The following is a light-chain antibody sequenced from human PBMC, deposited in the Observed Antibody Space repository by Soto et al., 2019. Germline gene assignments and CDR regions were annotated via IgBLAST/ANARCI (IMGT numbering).Light chain of an antibody. J-gene: IGLJ2*01. V-gene: IGLV2-14*01. CDR3: GSYTTTGARV. Sequence: QSALTQPASVSGSPGQSITISCTGTSSDIGAYNSVSWYQQHPGMAPQLIIYDVSYRPSGISSRFSGSKSGNTASLTISGLQAADEADYYCGSYTTTGARVFGGGTKLTVL. CDR2: DVS. CDR1: SSDIGAYNS.